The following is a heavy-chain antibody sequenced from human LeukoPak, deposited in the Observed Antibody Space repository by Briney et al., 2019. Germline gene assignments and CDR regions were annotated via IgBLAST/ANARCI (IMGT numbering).Heavy chain of an antibody. CDR2: INHSGST. Sequence: SETLSLTCAVYGGSFSGYYWSWIRQPPGKGLEWSGEINHSGSTNYNPSLKSRVTISVDTSKNQFSLKLSSVTAADTAVYYCARRRGGYYYYYYMDVWGKGTTVTVSS. J-gene: IGHJ6*03. D-gene: IGHD3-10*01. CDR1: GGSFSGYY. CDR3: ARRRGGYYYYYYMDV. V-gene: IGHV4-34*01.